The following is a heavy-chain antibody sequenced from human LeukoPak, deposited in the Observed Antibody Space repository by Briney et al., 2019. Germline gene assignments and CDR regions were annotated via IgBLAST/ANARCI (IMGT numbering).Heavy chain of an antibody. J-gene: IGHJ5*02. D-gene: IGHD1-1*01. V-gene: IGHV1-69*05. CDR2: IIPIFGTA. CDR3: ARDQVECNWFDP. CDR1: GGTFSSYA. Sequence: ASVKVSCKASGGTFSSYAISWVRQAPGQGLEWMGRIIPIFGTANYAQKFQGRVTITTDESTSTAYMELSSLRSEDTAVYYCARDQVECNWFDPWGQGTLVTVSS.